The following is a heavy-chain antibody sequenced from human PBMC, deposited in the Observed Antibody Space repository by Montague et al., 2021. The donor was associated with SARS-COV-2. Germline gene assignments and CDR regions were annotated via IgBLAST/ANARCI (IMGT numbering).Heavy chain of an antibody. CDR1: GGSISSSSYY. CDR2: IYYSGST. J-gene: IGHJ4*02. V-gene: IGHV4-39*01. D-gene: IGHD3-10*01. Sequence: SETLSLTCNVSGGSISSSSYYWGWIRQPPGKGLEWIGSIYYSGSTYYNPSLKSRVTISVDTSKNQFSLKLSSVTAADTAVYYCARREDYYGSGSYPNWGQGTLVTVSS. CDR3: ARREDYYGSGSYPN.